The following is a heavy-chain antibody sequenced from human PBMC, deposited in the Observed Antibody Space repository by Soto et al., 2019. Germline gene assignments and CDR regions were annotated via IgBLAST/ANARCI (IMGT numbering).Heavy chain of an antibody. CDR3: ARKDYYDSSGYRRDFDY. CDR1: GYTFTSHA. J-gene: IGHJ4*02. V-gene: IGHV1-3*01. D-gene: IGHD3-22*01. Sequence: ASVKVSCKASGYTFTSHAMHWVRQAPGQRLEWMGWINSANGNTKYSQKFKGRVTMTTDTSTSTAYMELRSLRSDGTAVYYCARKDYYDSSGYRRDFDYWGQGTLVTVSS. CDR2: INSANGNT.